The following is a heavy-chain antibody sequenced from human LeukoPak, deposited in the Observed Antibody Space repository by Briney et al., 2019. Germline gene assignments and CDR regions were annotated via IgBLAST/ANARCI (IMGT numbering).Heavy chain of an antibody. CDR3: AKDMGTYYDYVWGSYRPTGLDY. CDR2: ISWDGGST. D-gene: IGHD3-16*02. CDR1: GFTIDDYT. V-gene: IGHV3-43*01. J-gene: IGHJ4*02. Sequence: GGSLRLSCAASGFTIDDYTMHWVRQAPGKCLEWVSLISWDGGSTYYADSVEGRFTISRDNSKNSLYLQMNSLRTEDTALYYCAKDMGTYYDYVWGSYRPTGLDYWGQGTLVTVSS.